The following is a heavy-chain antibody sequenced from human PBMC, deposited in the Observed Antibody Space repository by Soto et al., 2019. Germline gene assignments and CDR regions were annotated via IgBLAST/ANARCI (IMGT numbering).Heavy chain of an antibody. CDR2: IIPIFGTA. D-gene: IGHD6-6*01. CDR3: ARVPYSSSSAGYYYYGMDV. Sequence: QVQLVQSGAEVKKPGSSVKVSCKASGGTFSSYAISWVRQAPGQGLEWMGGIIPIFGTANYAQKFQGRVTITADESTSTAYMELSSLRSEDTAVYYCARVPYSSSSAGYYYYGMDVWGQGTTVTVSS. V-gene: IGHV1-69*01. CDR1: GGTFSSYA. J-gene: IGHJ6*02.